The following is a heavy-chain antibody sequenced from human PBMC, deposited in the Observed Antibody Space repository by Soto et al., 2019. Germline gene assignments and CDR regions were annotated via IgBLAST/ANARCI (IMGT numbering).Heavy chain of an antibody. CDR1: GFSLRDHA. CDR2: ISGSEART. V-gene: IGHV3-23*01. CDR3: GRTATVG. D-gene: IGHD4-17*01. J-gene: IGHJ4*02. Sequence: LQSGGGVVQPGESLRLSCTASGFSLRDHALSWVRQAAGGGLEWVSGISGSEARTNYADIVRGRFIISKDRPKNTLYLDMSGLGVDDTAVDFCGRTATVGWGQGTLVSVSS.